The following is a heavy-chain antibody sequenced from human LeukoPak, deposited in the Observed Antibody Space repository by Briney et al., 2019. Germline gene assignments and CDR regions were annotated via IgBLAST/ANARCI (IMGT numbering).Heavy chain of an antibody. V-gene: IGHV3-21*01. J-gene: IGHJ3*02. CDR1: GFTFSSYS. D-gene: IGHD3-9*01. CDR2: ISSSSSYI. Sequence: GGSLRLSCAASGFTFSSYSMNWVRQAPGKGLEWVSSISSSSSYIYYADSVKGRFTISRDNAKNSLYLQMNSLRAEDTAVYYCARDRTSGGLRYFDWLPSGPFDAFDIWGQGTMVTVSS. CDR3: ARDRTSGGLRYFDWLPSGPFDAFDI.